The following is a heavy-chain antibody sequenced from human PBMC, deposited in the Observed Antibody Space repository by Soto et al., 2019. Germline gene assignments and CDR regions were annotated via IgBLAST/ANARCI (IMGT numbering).Heavy chain of an antibody. J-gene: IGHJ3*02. D-gene: IGHD3-16*01. Sequence: SETLSLTCAVYGGSFSGYYWSWIRQPPGKGLEWIGEINHSGSTNYNPSLKSRVTISVDTTKNQFSLRRSSVTAADAAVYYWARGSGGSDDGTHAFDIWGQGTMVTVSS. CDR2: INHSGST. CDR1: GGSFSGYY. CDR3: ARGSGGSDDGTHAFDI. V-gene: IGHV4-34*01.